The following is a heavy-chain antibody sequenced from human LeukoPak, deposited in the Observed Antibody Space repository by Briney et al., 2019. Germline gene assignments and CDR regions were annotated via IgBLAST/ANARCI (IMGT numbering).Heavy chain of an antibody. CDR1: GFTFSSYA. J-gene: IGHJ3*02. Sequence: PGGPLRLSCAASGFTFSSYAMSWVRQAPGKGLEWVSAISGSGGSTYYADSVKGRFTISRDNSKNTLYLQMNSLRAEDTAVYYCAKQGYCSSTSCYIDAFDIWGQGTMVTVSS. CDR3: AKQGYCSSTSCYIDAFDI. D-gene: IGHD2-2*01. CDR2: ISGSGGST. V-gene: IGHV3-23*01.